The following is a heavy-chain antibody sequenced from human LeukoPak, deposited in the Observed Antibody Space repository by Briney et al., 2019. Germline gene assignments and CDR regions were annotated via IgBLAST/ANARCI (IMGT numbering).Heavy chain of an antibody. CDR3: AKKREIAVAADFDY. CDR2: ISGSGGST. V-gene: IGHV3-23*01. J-gene: IGHJ4*02. D-gene: IGHD6-19*01. Sequence: GGSLRLSCAASGFTFSNAWMSWVRQAPGKGLEWVSAISGSGGSTYYADSVKGRFTISRDNSKNTLYLQMNSLRAEDTAVYYCAKKREIAVAADFDYWGQGTLVTVSS. CDR1: GFTFSNAW.